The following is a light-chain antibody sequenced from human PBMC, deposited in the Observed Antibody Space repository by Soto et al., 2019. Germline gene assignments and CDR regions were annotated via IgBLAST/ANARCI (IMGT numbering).Light chain of an antibody. Sequence: DILMTQSPATLSVSPGETATLSCRASQSVNNNLAWYQQKPGQAPRLLIYGASTRATGIPARFSGSGSGTEFTLTISSLRSEDSALYFCQQYNNWLRWTFGQGTKVEIK. V-gene: IGKV3-15*01. CDR3: QQYNNWLRWT. CDR2: GAS. J-gene: IGKJ1*01. CDR1: QSVNNN.